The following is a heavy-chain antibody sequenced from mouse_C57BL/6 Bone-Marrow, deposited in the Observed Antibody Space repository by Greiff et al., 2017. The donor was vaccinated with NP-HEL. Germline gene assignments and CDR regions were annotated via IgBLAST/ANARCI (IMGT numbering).Heavy chain of an antibody. Sequence: VQLQQSGAELVRPGTSVKVSCKASGYAFTNYLIEWVKQRPGQGLEWIGVINPGSGGTNYNEKFKGKATLTADKSSSTAYMQLSSLTSEDSAVYFCAMRDYDYDYWGQGTTLTVSS. J-gene: IGHJ2*01. CDR1: GYAFTNYL. CDR2: INPGSGGT. D-gene: IGHD2-4*01. V-gene: IGHV1-54*01. CDR3: AMRDYDYDY.